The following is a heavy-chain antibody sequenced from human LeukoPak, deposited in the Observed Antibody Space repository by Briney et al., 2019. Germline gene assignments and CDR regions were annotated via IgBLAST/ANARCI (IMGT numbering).Heavy chain of an antibody. J-gene: IGHJ4*02. CDR2: ISSSSYI. CDR3: AREEVTATGFDY. CDR1: GFTFSSYS. Sequence: GGSPRLSCAASGFTFSSYSMNWVRQAPGKGLEWVSSISSSSYIYYADSVKGRFTISRDNAKNSLYLQMNSLRAEDTAVYYCAREEVTATGFDYWGQGTLVTVSS. D-gene: IGHD5-18*01. V-gene: IGHV3-21*01.